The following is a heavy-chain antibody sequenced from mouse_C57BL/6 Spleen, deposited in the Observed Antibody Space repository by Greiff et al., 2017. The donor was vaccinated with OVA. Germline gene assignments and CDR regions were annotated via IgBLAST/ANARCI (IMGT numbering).Heavy chain of an antibody. V-gene: IGHV1-22*01. Sequence: VQLKQSGPELVKPGASVKMSCKASGYTFTDYNMHWVKQSHGKSLEWIGYINPNNGGTSYNQKFKGKATLTVNKSSSTAYMELRSLTSEDSAVYYCARSGTGTVFAYWGQGTLVTVSA. J-gene: IGHJ3*01. D-gene: IGHD4-1*01. CDR2: INPNNGGT. CDR3: ARSGTGTVFAY. CDR1: GYTFTDYN.